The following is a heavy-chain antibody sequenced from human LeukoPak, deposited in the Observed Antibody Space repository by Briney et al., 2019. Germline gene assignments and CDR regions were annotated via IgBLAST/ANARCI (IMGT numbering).Heavy chain of an antibody. CDR1: GGSFSGYY. V-gene: IGHV4-34*01. Sequence: SETLSLTCAVYGGSFSGYYWSWIRQPPGKGLEWIGEINHSGSTNYNPSLKSRVTISVDTSKNQFSLKLSSVTAADTAVYYCARVRYYGSGSYGRDFDYWGQGTLVTVSS. CDR3: ARVRYYGSGSYGRDFDY. D-gene: IGHD3-10*01. CDR2: INHSGST. J-gene: IGHJ4*02.